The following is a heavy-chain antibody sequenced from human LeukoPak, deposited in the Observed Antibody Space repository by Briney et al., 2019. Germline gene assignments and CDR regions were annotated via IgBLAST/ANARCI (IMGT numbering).Heavy chain of an antibody. D-gene: IGHD3-10*01. CDR3: ARDTWGFGERDY. CDR2: IHYSGST. CDR1: GDSMNRYY. Sequence: PSETLSLTCTVSGDSMNRYYWSWIRQPPGKGLEWIGYIHYSGSTIYSPSLKSRVTISVDRSKNQFSLKLSSVTAADTAMYYCARDTWGFGERDYWGQGILVTVSS. V-gene: IGHV4-59*01. J-gene: IGHJ4*02.